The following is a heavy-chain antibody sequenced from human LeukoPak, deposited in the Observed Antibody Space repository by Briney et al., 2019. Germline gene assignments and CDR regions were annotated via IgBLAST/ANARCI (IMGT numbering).Heavy chain of an antibody. CDR3: ARDILGYYYDSSGYCFDY. V-gene: IGHV3-48*03. CDR2: ITGSGSTT. D-gene: IGHD3-22*01. J-gene: IGHJ4*02. Sequence: GGSLRLSCAASGFPFSDHEMNWVRQAPGKGLEWISYITGSGSTTYYADSVKGRFTISRDNAKNSLYLQMNSLRAEDTAVYYCARDILGYYYDSSGYCFDYWGQGTLVTVSS. CDR1: GFPFSDHE.